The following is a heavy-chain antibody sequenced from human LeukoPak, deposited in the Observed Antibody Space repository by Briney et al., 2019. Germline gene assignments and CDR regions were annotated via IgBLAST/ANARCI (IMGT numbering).Heavy chain of an antibody. CDR1: GFTFSSYA. J-gene: IGHJ4*02. CDR2: ISYDGSNK. CDR3: ARVASRGYFDY. Sequence: GGSLRLSCAASGFTFSSYAMHWVRQAPGKGLEWVAVISYDGSNKYYADSVKGRFTISRGNAKNSLYLQMNSLRAEDTAVYYCARVASRGYFDYWGQGTLVTVSS. V-gene: IGHV3-30*04. D-gene: IGHD3-10*01.